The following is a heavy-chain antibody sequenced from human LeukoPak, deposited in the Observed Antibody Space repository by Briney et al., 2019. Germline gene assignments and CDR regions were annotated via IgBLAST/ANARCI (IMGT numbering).Heavy chain of an antibody. Sequence: SGTPSLTCTVSGGSISSGGYYWSWIRQPPGKGLEWIGYIYHSGSTYYNPSLKSRVTISVDRSKNQFSLKLSSVTAADTAVYYCARWALGAPRFDYWGQGTLVTVSS. D-gene: IGHD1-26*01. CDR2: IYHSGST. V-gene: IGHV4-30-2*01. CDR3: ARWALGAPRFDY. CDR1: GGSISSGGYY. J-gene: IGHJ4*02.